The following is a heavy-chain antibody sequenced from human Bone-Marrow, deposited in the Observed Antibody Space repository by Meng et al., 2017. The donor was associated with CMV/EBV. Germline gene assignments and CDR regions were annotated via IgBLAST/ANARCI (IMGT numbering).Heavy chain of an antibody. CDR1: DYTFTSYG. J-gene: IGHJ6*02. Sequence: ASVKVSCKTSDYTFTSYGFRWVRQAPGQGLEWMGWISAYNGNTNYAQKFHERVTMTTDTTMRTGYMELRSLRSDDTAVYYCVRDRKIFGVVIATYYYNGMDVWGQGTTVTVSS. CDR3: VRDRKIFGVVIATYYYNGMDV. D-gene: IGHD3-3*01. V-gene: IGHV1-18*01. CDR2: ISAYNGNT.